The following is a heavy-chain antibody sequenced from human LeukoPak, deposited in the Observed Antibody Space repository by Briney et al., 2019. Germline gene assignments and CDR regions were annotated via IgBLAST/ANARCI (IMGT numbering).Heavy chain of an antibody. CDR3: AKEDVVAAVPHPFQH. V-gene: IGHV3-21*01. J-gene: IGHJ1*01. D-gene: IGHD2-2*01. CDR1: GFTFSSYS. CDR2: ITSSGDYI. Sequence: GGSLRLSCAASGFTFSSYSMNWVRQAPGKGLEWVSSITSSGDYIYYADSMKGRFTISRDNAKSSLFLQMNSLRAEDTAVYFCAKEDVVAAVPHPFQHWGQGTLDTVSS.